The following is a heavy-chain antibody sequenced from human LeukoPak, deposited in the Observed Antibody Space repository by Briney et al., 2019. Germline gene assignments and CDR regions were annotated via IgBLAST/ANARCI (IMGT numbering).Heavy chain of an antibody. J-gene: IGHJ4*02. Sequence: SETLSLTCAVSGGSFSGYYWNWIRQPPGKGLEWIGSIYHSGSTYYNPSLKSRVTISVDTSKNQFSLKLRSVTAADTAVYYCARDGSDSSSWDFDYWGQGTLVTVSS. CDR3: ARDGSDSSSWDFDY. CDR2: IYHSGST. D-gene: IGHD6-13*01. CDR1: GGSFSGYY. V-gene: IGHV4-38-2*02.